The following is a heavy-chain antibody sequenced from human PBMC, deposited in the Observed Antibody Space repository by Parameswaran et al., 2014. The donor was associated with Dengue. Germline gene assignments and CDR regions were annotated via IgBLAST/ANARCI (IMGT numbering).Heavy chain of an antibody. Sequence: VRQAPGKGLEWVAVISYDGSNKYYADSVKGRFTISRDNSKNTLYLQMNSLRAEDTAVYYCAKGPWELLVGALRLDYYYGMDVWGQGTTVTVSS. V-gene: IGHV3-30*18. CDR2: ISYDGSNK. J-gene: IGHJ6*02. D-gene: IGHD1-26*01. CDR3: AKGPWELLVGALRLDYYYGMDV.